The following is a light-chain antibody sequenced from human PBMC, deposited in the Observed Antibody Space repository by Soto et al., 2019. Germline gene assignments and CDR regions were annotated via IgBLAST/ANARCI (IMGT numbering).Light chain of an antibody. CDR2: DVS. Sequence: AIQVTQSPSSLSASVGDRVTITCRASQDIRGALAWYQQKPGKAPKLLIYDVSTLESGVPSRFSGSGSGTEFTLTISSLQPEELGTYYCQQFNSYPITFGHGTRLEIK. V-gene: IGKV1-13*02. J-gene: IGKJ5*01. CDR1: QDIRGA. CDR3: QQFNSYPIT.